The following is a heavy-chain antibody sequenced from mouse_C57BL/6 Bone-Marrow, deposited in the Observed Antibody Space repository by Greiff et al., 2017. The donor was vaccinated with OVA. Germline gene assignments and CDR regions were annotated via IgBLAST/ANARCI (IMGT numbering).Heavy chain of an antibody. D-gene: IGHD1-1*01. V-gene: IGHV14-4*01. CDR3: TTSIYYYGSRDWYFDV. CDR1: GFNIKDDY. J-gene: IGHJ1*03. CDR2: IDPENGDT. Sequence: VQLQQSGAELVRPGASVKLSCTASGFNIKDDYMHWVKQRPEQGLEWIGWIDPENGDTEYASKFQGKATITADTSSNTAYLQLSSLISEDTAVYYCTTSIYYYGSRDWYFDVWGTGTTVTVSS.